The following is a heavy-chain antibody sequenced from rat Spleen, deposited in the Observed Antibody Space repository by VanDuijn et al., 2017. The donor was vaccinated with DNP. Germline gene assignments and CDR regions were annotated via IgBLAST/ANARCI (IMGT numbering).Heavy chain of an antibody. CDR3: ARLTTVVFDY. CDR2: ISYEGSSS. D-gene: IGHD1-1*01. J-gene: IGHJ2*01. Sequence: EVQLVESGGGLVQPGRSLKLSCAASGFTFSDYNMAWVRQAPKKGLEWVATISYEGSSSSYRDSVKGRFTVSRDNAKSTLYLQMDSLRSEDTATYYCARLTTVVFDYWGQGVMVTVSS. V-gene: IGHV5-7*01. CDR1: GFTFSDYN.